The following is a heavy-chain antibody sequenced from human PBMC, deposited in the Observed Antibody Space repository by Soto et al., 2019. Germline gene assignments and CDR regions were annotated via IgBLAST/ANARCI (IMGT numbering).Heavy chain of an antibody. V-gene: IGHV5-51*01. Sequence: GESLKISCKGSGYSFTSYWIGWVRQMPGKGLEWMGIIYPGDSDTRYSPSFQGQVTISADKSISTAYLQWSSRKASDTAMYYCARRGTGTDYYYGMDVWGQGTTVTVSS. CDR3: ARRGTGTDYYYGMDV. CDR1: GYSFTSYW. J-gene: IGHJ6*02. CDR2: IYPGDSDT. D-gene: IGHD1-1*01.